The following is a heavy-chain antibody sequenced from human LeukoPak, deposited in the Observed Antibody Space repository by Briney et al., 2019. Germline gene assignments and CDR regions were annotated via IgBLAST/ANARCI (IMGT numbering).Heavy chain of an antibody. CDR3: ARDSRRGQIAAADGFDP. J-gene: IGHJ5*02. D-gene: IGHD6-13*01. CDR1: GFTFSSDA. Sequence: GGSLRLSCAASGFTFSSDAMSWVRQAPGKGLEWVSAISGSGGSTYYADSVKGRFTISRDNSKNTLYLQMNSLRAEDTAVYYCARDSRRGQIAAADGFDPWGQGTLVTVSS. V-gene: IGHV3-23*01. CDR2: ISGSGGST.